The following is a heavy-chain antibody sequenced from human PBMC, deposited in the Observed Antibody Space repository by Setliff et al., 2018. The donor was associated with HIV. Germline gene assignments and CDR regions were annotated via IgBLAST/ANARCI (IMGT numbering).Heavy chain of an antibody. V-gene: IGHV3-15*01. Sequence: GGSLRLSCVASGFTFSNAKMSWVRQAPGKGLEWVGLIRSKTDGGTTGYASPVKGRFTISRDDSKNMVYLQMNSLKTEDTAMYYCTPIHNYTDHCPDSWGQGTLVTVSS. CDR2: IRSKTDGGTT. J-gene: IGHJ5*01. D-gene: IGHD2-21*02. CDR3: TPIHNYTDHCPDS. CDR1: GFTFSNAK.